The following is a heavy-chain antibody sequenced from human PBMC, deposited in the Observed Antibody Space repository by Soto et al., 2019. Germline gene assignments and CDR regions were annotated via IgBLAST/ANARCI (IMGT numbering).Heavy chain of an antibody. CDR1: GFTFSSYG. CDR2: ISYDGSNK. Sequence: GGSLRLSCAASGFTFSSYGMRWVRQAPGKGLEWVAVISYDGSNKYYAESVKGRFTISRDNSKNTLYLQMNSLRAEDTAVYYCAKDRSTYYYDSSGYYYPPPFDYWGQGTLVTVSS. CDR3: AKDRSTYYYDSSGYYYPPPFDY. D-gene: IGHD3-22*01. V-gene: IGHV3-30*18. J-gene: IGHJ4*02.